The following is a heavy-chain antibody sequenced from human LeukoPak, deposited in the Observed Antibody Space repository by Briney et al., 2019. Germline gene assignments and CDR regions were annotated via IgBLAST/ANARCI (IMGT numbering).Heavy chain of an antibody. D-gene: IGHD3-16*01. J-gene: IGHJ4*02. Sequence: GGSLRLSCAASGFTFSSYSMNWVRQAPGKGLEWVSSISSSSSYIYYADSVKGRFTISRDNTKNTLYLQMNSLGAEDTAVYYCARGRAPSYGYFDYWGQGTLVTVSS. CDR1: GFTFSSYS. CDR3: ARGRAPSYGYFDY. V-gene: IGHV3-21*01. CDR2: ISSSSSYI.